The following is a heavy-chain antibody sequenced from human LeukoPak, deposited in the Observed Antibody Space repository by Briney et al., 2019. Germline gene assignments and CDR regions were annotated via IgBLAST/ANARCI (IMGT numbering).Heavy chain of an antibody. J-gene: IGHJ6*03. CDR3: ARALSGGSGSYYSYYYMDV. D-gene: IGHD3-10*01. CDR2: IYYSGST. V-gene: IGHV4-59*01. CDR1: GGSISSYY. Sequence: SETLSLTCTVSGGSISSYYWSWIRQPPGKELEWIGYIYYSGSTNYNPSLKSRVTISVDTSKNQFSLKLSSVTAADTAVYYCARALSGGSGSYYSYYYMDVWGKGTTVTVSS.